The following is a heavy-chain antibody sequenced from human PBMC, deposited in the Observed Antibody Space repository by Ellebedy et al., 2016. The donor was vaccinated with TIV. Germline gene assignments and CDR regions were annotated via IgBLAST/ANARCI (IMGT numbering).Heavy chain of an antibody. CDR1: GYSFTSYW. CDR3: ARTSGYSGNWGLDL. J-gene: IGHJ5*02. V-gene: IGHV5-51*01. D-gene: IGHD6-13*01. CDR2: ILPANSDI. Sequence: GESLKISCRAFGYSFTSYWVGWVRQMPGKGLEWMGIILPANSDIRYSPSFEGQVTISADKSISTAYLQWSSLKASDTAIYYCARTSGYSGNWGLDLWGQGTLVTVSS.